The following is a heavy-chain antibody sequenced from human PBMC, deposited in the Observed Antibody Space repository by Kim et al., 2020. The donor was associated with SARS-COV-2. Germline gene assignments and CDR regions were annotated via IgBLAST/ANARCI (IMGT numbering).Heavy chain of an antibody. CDR2: ISYDGRNK. V-gene: IGHV3-30*18. Sequence: GGSLRLSCAASGFTFSSYGIHWVRQAPGKWLEWVAVISYDGRNKYYADSVKGRFTISRDNSKNTLYLQMNSLRAEDTAVYYCAKDVGYCSSTRCPPPYFQDWGQGTLVTVSS. D-gene: IGHD2-2*01. CDR3: AKDVGYCSSTRCPPPYFQD. CDR1: GFTFSSYG. J-gene: IGHJ1*01.